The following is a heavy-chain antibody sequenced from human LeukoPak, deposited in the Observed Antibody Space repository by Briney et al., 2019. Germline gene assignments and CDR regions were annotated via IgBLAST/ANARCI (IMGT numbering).Heavy chain of an antibody. J-gene: IGHJ4*02. CDR2: INHRGNT. CDR3: ARGRYDRRGSYDLVQTKAFDY. D-gene: IGHD3-22*01. Sequence: SETLSLTCAVYGGSFSGYYWTWLRQPPGKGLEWIGEINHRGNTNYNPSLESRVAISADTSKNHFSLNLSSVTAADTAVYYCARGRYDRRGSYDLVQTKAFDYWGQGTLVTVSP. CDR1: GGSFSGYY. V-gene: IGHV4-34*01.